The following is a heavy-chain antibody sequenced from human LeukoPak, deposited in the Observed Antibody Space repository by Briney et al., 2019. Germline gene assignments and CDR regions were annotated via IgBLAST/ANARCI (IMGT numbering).Heavy chain of an antibody. CDR3: ARHKPAESSRKGPLDY. V-gene: IGHV4-39*01. CDR1: GGSVRSRNYY. CDR2: MYHTGSI. Sequence: PSETLSLTCSVSGGSVRSRNYYWGWIRQPPGKGLEWIVSMYHTGSIYYNQALKSRVSISVDTFKNQVSLTLSSVTAADTAVYYCARHKPAESSRKGPLDYWGQETLVTVSS. J-gene: IGHJ4*02.